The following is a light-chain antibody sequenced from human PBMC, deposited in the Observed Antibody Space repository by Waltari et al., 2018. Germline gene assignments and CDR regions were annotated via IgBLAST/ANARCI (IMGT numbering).Light chain of an antibody. CDR3: AAWDKSLSGPV. CDR2: GND. CDR1: SSDIGSAT. V-gene: IGLV1-44*01. J-gene: IGLJ3*02. Sequence: QSALTLPPSVSGTPGQRVTISCSTSSSDIGSATVNWYQQLPGTAPKLLIFGNDHRPSWVPDRFSGSKSGTSASLAIRGLQSEDEADYYCAAWDKSLSGPVFGGGTKLTVL.